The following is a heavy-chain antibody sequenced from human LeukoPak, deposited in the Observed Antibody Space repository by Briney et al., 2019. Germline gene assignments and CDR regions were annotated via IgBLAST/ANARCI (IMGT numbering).Heavy chain of an antibody. V-gene: IGHV1-2*02. CDR2: INPNSGGT. CDR3: ARDYYDSSGYLSY. CDR1: GYTFTGYY. J-gene: IGHJ4*02. Sequence: ASVKVSCKASGYTFTGYYMHWVRQAPRKGLEWMGWINPNSGGTNYAQKFQGRVTMTRDTSISTAYMELSRLRSDDTAVYYCARDYYDSSGYLSYWGQGTLVTVSS. D-gene: IGHD3-22*01.